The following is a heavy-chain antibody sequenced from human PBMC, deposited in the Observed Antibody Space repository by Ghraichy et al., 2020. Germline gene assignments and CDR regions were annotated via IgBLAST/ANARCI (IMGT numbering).Heavy chain of an antibody. CDR2: IKHDLSEK. CDR3: AMGGYNYGSNPIDY. J-gene: IGHJ4*02. D-gene: IGHD5-18*01. Sequence: GGSLRLSCAASGFTFSSYSMTWVRQVPGKGLEWVANIKHDLSEKYYADSVKGRFTISRDNAKNSVYLQMNSLRPDDTALYYCAMGGYNYGSNPIDYWGKGTLVTVSS. V-gene: IGHV3-7*01. CDR1: GFTFSSYS.